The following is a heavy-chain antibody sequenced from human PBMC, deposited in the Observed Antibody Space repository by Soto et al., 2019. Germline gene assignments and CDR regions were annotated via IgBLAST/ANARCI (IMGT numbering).Heavy chain of an antibody. CDR1: GGSISSGGYY. Sequence: QVQLQESGPGLVKPSQTLSLTCTVSGGSISSGGYYWSWIRQHPGKGLEWIGYVYYSGSTYYNPSLKSRVTISVATSKNLFSLKLSSVTAADTAVYYCARGNDYGDVDYWGQGTLVTVSS. CDR3: ARGNDYGDVDY. J-gene: IGHJ4*02. CDR2: VYYSGST. D-gene: IGHD4-17*01. V-gene: IGHV4-31*03.